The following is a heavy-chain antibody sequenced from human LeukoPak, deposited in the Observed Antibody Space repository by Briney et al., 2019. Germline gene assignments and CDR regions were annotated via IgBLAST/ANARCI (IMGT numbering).Heavy chain of an antibody. J-gene: IGHJ4*02. V-gene: IGHV3-23*01. Sequence: GAFLRLSCAASGFTFSTYAMTWVRQAPGKGLEWVSTISGSGAGTYYADSVKGRFTISRDNSKNTLYLQMNSLRAKDTAVYYCAKVITIKGYIDYWGQGTLVTVSS. CDR3: AKVITIKGYIDY. CDR1: GFTFSTYA. D-gene: IGHD2-21*01. CDR2: ISGSGAGT.